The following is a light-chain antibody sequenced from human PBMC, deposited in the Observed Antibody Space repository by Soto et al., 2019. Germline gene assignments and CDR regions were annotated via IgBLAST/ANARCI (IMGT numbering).Light chain of an antibody. CDR3: SAYTSSFYV. J-gene: IGLJ1*01. CDR2: EVS. V-gene: IGLV2-14*01. CDR1: SSDVGGYNY. Sequence: QSALTQPASVSGSPGQSITISCTGTSSDVGGYNYVSWYQQHPGKAPKLMIYEVSNRPSGVSNRFSGSKSGNTASLTISGLQAEDEADYYFSAYTSSFYVFGTGTKLTVL.